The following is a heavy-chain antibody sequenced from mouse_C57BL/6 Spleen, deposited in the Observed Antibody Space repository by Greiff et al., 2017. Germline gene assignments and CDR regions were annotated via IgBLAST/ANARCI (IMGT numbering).Heavy chain of an antibody. V-gene: IGHV1-26*01. D-gene: IGHD1-1*01. CDR2: INPNNGGT. CDR3: ARRYYGSREGYAMDY. CDR1: GYTFTDYY. Sequence: VQLQQSGPELVKPGASVKISCKASGYTFTDYYMNWVKQSHGKSLEWIGDINPNNGGTSYNQKFKGKATLTVDKSSSTAYMELRSLTSEDSAVYYCARRYYGSREGYAMDYWGQGTSVTVSS. J-gene: IGHJ4*01.